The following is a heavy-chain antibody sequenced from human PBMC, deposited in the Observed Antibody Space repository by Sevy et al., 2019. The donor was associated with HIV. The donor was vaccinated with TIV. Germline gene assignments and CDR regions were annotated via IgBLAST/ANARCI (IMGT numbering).Heavy chain of an antibody. Sequence: GGSRRLSCAASGFTFSNVWMTWVRQAPGKGLEWVAHFKSKSDGGTTDYAAPVKGRFTISRDDSKNTLSLQMNSLKTEDTGVYYCATGGSLFQHWGQGTLVTVSS. J-gene: IGHJ1*01. CDR1: GFTFSNVW. CDR2: FKSKSDGGTT. CDR3: ATGGSLFQH. D-gene: IGHD3-16*01. V-gene: IGHV3-15*01.